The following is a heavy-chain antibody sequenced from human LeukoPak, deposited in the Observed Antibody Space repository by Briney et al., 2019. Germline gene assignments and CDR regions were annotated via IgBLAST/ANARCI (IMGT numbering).Heavy chain of an antibody. J-gene: IGHJ4*02. CDR1: GGSISSYY. CDR2: IYTSGST. Sequence: SETLSRTCTVSGGSISSYYWSWIRQPAGKGLKWIGRIYTSGSTNYNPSLKSRVTISVDKSKNQFSLKLSSVTAADTAVYYCARLPWGVYYLDYSGQGTLVTVSS. V-gene: IGHV4-4*07. CDR3: ARLPWGVYYLDY. D-gene: IGHD7-27*01.